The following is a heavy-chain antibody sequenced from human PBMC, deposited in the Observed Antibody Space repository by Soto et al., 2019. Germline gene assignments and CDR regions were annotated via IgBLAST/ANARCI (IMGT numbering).Heavy chain of an antibody. CDR1: GDSISTDY. V-gene: IGHV4-59*08. J-gene: IGHJ4*02. CDR2: IYYGGST. Sequence: PSETLSLTCTVSGDSISTDYWSWIRQSPGKGLEWIGFIYYGGSTNYHPSLKSRFTISVDKPQNQFSLKLSSWNPSAPAVDYCPKNYIHRSLVHWGQGTLVTVSS. CDR3: PKNYIHRSLVH. D-gene: IGHD3-10*01.